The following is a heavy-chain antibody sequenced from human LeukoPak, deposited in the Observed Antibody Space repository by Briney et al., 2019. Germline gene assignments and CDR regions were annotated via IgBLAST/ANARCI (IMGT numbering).Heavy chain of an antibody. CDR3: AKDHDDFPGSGY. V-gene: IGHV3-33*06. Sequence: GRSLRLSCAASGFTFSSYGMHWVRQAPGKGLEWVAVIWYDGSNKYYADSVKGRFTISRDNSKNTLYLQMNSLRAEDTAVYYCAKDHDDFPGSGYWGQGTLVTVSS. D-gene: IGHD3-3*01. J-gene: IGHJ4*02. CDR2: IWYDGSNK. CDR1: GFTFSSYG.